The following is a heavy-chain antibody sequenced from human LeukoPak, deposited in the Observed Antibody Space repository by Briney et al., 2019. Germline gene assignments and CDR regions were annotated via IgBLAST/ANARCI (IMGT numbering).Heavy chain of an antibody. CDR3: TRGLPRANDAFDI. Sequence: SETLSLTCTVSGGSISTRSYYWGWLRQPPGKGLEWIGSIYYGGTTYYNPSLKSRVSISVDTSESQFSLKLSSVTAADTALYYCTRGLPRANDAFDIWGRGTMVTVSS. CDR2: IYYGGTT. J-gene: IGHJ3*02. CDR1: GGSISTRSYY. V-gene: IGHV4-39*01.